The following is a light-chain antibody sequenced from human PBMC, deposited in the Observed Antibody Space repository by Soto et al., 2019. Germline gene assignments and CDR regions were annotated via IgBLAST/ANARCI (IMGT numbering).Light chain of an antibody. CDR2: DAS. J-gene: IGKJ4*01. Sequence: EIVMPRSPVTLYMSPGERVTLSCRAIQSVSSYLAWYQQKPGQAPRLLIDDASNRATGIPARCSGSGSGTDFTLTISSLEPEDVAVYCCQERYNWPLPFCAGTMV. V-gene: IGKV3-11*01. CDR3: QERYNWPLP. CDR1: QSVSSY.